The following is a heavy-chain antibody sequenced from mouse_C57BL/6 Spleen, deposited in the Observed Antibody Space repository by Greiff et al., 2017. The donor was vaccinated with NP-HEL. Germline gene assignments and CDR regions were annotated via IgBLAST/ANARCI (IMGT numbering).Heavy chain of an antibody. CDR3: AREGGYYGFAY. Sequence: QVQLQQPGAELVRPGSSVKLSCKASGYTFTSYWMDWVKQRPGHGLEWIGNIYPSDSETHYNQKFKDKATLTVDKSSSTAYMQLSSLTSEDSAVYYCAREGGYYGFAYWGQGTLVTVSA. J-gene: IGHJ3*01. V-gene: IGHV1-61*01. D-gene: IGHD2-3*01. CDR2: IYPSDSET. CDR1: GYTFTSYW.